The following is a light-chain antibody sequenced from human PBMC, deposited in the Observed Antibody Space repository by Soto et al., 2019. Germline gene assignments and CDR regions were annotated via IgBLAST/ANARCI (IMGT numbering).Light chain of an antibody. CDR3: QHYGSSPQT. Sequence: IVLTQSPGTLSLSPGARATLSCRASQTISRSYLAWYQQKPGQAPRLLIYGASSRATGIPDRFSGRDSGTDLTINICRLEPEDFEVYFCQHYGSSPQTFGQGTKVDTK. J-gene: IGKJ1*01. V-gene: IGKV3-20*01. CDR2: GAS. CDR1: QTISRSY.